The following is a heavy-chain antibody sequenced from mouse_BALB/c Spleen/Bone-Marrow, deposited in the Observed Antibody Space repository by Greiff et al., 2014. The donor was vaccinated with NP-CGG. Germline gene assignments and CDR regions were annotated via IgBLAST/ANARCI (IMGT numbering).Heavy chain of an antibody. J-gene: IGHJ2*01. V-gene: IGHV5-17*02. CDR2: ISSGSSTI. Sequence: EVKLMESGGGLVQPGGSRKLSCAASGFTFSSFGMHWVRQAPEKGLEWVAYISSGSSTIYYADTVKGRFTTSRDNPKNTLFLQMTSLRSEDTAMYYCASDYDYFDYWGQGTTLTVS. CDR1: GFTFSSFG. CDR3: ASDYDYFDY. D-gene: IGHD2-4*01.